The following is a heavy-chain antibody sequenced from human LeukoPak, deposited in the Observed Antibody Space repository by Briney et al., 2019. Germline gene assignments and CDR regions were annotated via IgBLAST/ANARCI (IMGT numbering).Heavy chain of an antibody. D-gene: IGHD1-1*01. CDR1: GGTFTKWT. CDR3: VSAISWNWFDP. J-gene: IGHJ5*02. CDR2: IIPVLGSV. V-gene: IGHV1-69*08. Sequence: ASVKVSCKASGGTFTKWTLNWVRQAPGQGPEWMGRIIPVLGSVNYAQKFQGRVTITADKGTAYMELTNLRSEDMAVYYCVSAISWNWFDPWGQGTLVTVSA.